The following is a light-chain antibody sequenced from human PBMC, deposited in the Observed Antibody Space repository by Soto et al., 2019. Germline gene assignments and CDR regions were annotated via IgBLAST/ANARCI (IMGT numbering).Light chain of an antibody. CDR2: GAS. CDR3: QQTYNTPLT. CDR1: QTIDTY. Sequence: DIQMTQSPSSLSASIGDRVTITCRASQTIDTYINWYQQKPGKAPVLLIYGASSLESGAPSRFSGGASGTDFTLTISSLQLEDFATYYCQQTYNTPLTFGQGTKVEIK. V-gene: IGKV1-39*01. J-gene: IGKJ1*01.